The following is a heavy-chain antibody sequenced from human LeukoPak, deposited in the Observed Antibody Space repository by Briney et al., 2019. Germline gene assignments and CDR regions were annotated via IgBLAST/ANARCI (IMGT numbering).Heavy chain of an antibody. V-gene: IGHV3-30-3*01. D-gene: IGHD5-24*01. CDR3: ARHKVEMAIYYYGMDV. CDR2: IPYDGSNK. J-gene: IGHJ6*02. CDR1: GFTFSSYA. Sequence: HPGGSLRLSCAASGFTFSSYAMHWVRQAPGKGLEWVAIIPYDGSNKYYADSVEGRFTISRDNSKNTLYLQMNSLRAEDTAVYYCARHKVEMAIYYYGMDVWGQGTTVTVS.